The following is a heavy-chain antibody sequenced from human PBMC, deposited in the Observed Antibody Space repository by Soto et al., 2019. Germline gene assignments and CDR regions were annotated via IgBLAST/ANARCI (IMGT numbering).Heavy chain of an antibody. Sequence: QEQLVESGGGVVQPGRSLRLSCAASGFTFSGYAMHWFRQAPGKGLEWVASISYNGNDKYYVDSVKGRFTISRDNSKNTLYLQMSSLTPEDTAVYYCAKDAGDQGYFQNWGQGTLVTVSS. V-gene: IGHV3-30*18. J-gene: IGHJ1*01. D-gene: IGHD2-21*02. CDR3: AKDAGDQGYFQN. CDR2: ISYNGNDK. CDR1: GFTFSGYA.